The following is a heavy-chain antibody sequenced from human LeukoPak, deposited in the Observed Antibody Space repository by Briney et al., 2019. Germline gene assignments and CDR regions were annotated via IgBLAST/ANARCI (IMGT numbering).Heavy chain of an antibody. Sequence: SCKASGYTFTSYYMHWVRQAPGEGLEWVAVISHDGSVQKYGDSVKGRFTISRDNSKNTVHLQMNSLRAEDTALYYCAKEQTPYSSSSDDYWGQGTLVTVSS. V-gene: IGHV3-30*18. D-gene: IGHD6-6*01. CDR3: AKEQTPYSSSSDDY. CDR1: GYTFTSYY. CDR2: ISHDGSVQ. J-gene: IGHJ4*02.